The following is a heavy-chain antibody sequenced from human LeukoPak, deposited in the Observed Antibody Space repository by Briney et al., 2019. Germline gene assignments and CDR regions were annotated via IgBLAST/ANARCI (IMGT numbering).Heavy chain of an antibody. V-gene: IGHV3-21*01. CDR2: ISSSSSYI. D-gene: IGHD5-12*01. Sequence: GGSLRLSCAASGFTFSSYSMIWVRQAPGKGLEWVSSISSSSSYIYYADSVKGRFTISRDNAKNSLYLQMNSLRAEDTAVYYCARLGNSGYDVDYWGQGTLVTVSS. J-gene: IGHJ4*02. CDR1: GFTFSSYS. CDR3: ARLGNSGYDVDY.